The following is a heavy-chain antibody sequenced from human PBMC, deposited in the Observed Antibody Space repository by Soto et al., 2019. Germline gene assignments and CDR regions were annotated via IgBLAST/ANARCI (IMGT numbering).Heavy chain of an antibody. CDR3: ARAVGVKVSEFDY. J-gene: IGHJ4*02. D-gene: IGHD3-10*01. V-gene: IGHV4-59*01. CDR1: GGSISRYY. CDR2: IYYSGST. Sequence: QVQLQESGPGLVKPSETLALTCTVSGGSISRYYWSWIRQPPGKGLEWIGYIYYSGSTNYNPSLKSRVTISVDTSKNPFSLKLSSVTAADTAVYYCARAVGVKVSEFDYWVQGTLVTVSS.